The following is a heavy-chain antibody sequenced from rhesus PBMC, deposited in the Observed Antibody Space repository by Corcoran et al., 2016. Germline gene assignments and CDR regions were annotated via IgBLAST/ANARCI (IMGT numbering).Heavy chain of an antibody. CDR2: IDGSGGTT. J-gene: IGHJ4*01. D-gene: IGHD6-25*01. CDR1: GGSISSNY. V-gene: IGHV4-160*01. Sequence: QLQLQESGPGLVKPSETLSLTCPVSGGSISSNYWRWLRQPSGKGLEWVGCIDGSGGTTYYNPSPKGGVTNSTDSSKNQFSLKLSSVTAAAAAVYYCAQALYSGRWNIDYWGQGVLVTVSS. CDR3: AQALYSGRWNIDY.